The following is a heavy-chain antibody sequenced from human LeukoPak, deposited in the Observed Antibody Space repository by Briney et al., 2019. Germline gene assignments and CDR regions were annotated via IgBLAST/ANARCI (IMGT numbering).Heavy chain of an antibody. CDR1: GFSFSDYA. Sequence: TGGSLRLSCGASGFSFSDYAMHWVRQAPGKGLEWVALIWYDGSNDNYADSVKGRFTISRDNSKNTLYLQMNSLRAEDTAVYYCAKEIQPSDKNGFDVWGQGTMVTVSS. CDR2: IWYDGSND. D-gene: IGHD5-18*01. J-gene: IGHJ3*01. V-gene: IGHV3-33*06. CDR3: AKEIQPSDKNGFDV.